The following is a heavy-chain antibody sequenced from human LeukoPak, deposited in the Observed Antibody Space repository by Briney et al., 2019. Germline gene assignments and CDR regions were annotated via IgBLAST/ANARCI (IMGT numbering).Heavy chain of an antibody. CDR3: VMGNYYDSSGYDSLYYYYYMDV. V-gene: IGHV1-69*13. J-gene: IGHJ6*03. CDR2: IIPIFGTA. D-gene: IGHD3-22*01. Sequence: SVKVSCKASGGTFSSYAISWVRQAPGQGLEWMGGIIPIFGTANYAQKFQGRVTITADESTSTAYMELSSLRSEDTAVYYCVMGNYYDSSGYDSLYYYYYMDVWGKGTTVTISS. CDR1: GGTFSSYA.